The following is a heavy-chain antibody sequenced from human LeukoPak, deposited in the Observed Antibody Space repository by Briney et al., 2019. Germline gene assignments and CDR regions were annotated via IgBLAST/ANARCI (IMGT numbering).Heavy chain of an antibody. CDR3: ASGYDILTGYYSLFDY. J-gene: IGHJ4*02. CDR1: GFTFSSYA. V-gene: IGHV3-30-3*01. Sequence: GGSLRLSCAASGFTFSSYAMHWVRQAPGKGLEWVAVISYDGSNKYYADSVKGRFTISRDNSKNTLYLQMNSLRAEDTAVYYCASGYDILTGYYSLFDYWGQGTLVTVSS. D-gene: IGHD3-9*01. CDR2: ISYDGSNK.